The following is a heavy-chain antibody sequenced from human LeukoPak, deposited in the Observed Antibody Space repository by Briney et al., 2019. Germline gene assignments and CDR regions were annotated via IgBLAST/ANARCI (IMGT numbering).Heavy chain of an antibody. CDR1: GYTFTGYY. V-gene: IGHV1-2*02. D-gene: IGHD5-18*01. CDR2: INPNSGGT. CDR3: ARVMVTSYYYYMDV. J-gene: IGHJ6*03. Sequence: ASVKVSCKASGYTFTGYYMHWVRQAPGQGLEWMGWINPNSGGTNYAQKFQGRVTMTRDTPISTAYMELSRLRSDDTAVYYCARVMVTSYYYYMDVWGKGTTVTVSS.